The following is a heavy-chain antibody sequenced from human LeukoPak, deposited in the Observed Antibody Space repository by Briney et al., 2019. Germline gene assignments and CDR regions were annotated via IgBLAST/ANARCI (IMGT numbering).Heavy chain of an antibody. V-gene: IGHV3-30*02. D-gene: IGHD2-2*01. Sequence: GGSLRLSCAASGFTFSSYGMHWVRQAPGKGLEWVAFIRYDGSNKYYADSVKGRFTISRDNSKNTLYLQMNSLRAEDTAVYYCARAQSYIVVVPAAMDYWGQGTLVTVSS. CDR1: GFTFSSYG. CDR3: ARAQSYIVVVPAAMDY. CDR2: IRYDGSNK. J-gene: IGHJ4*02.